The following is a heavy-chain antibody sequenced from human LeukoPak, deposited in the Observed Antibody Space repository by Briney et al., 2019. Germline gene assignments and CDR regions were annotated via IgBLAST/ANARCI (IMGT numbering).Heavy chain of an antibody. CDR2: INPNSGGT. CDR1: GYSFTDYY. CDR3: ARGGSLPYYYYYMDV. J-gene: IGHJ6*03. Sequence: ASVKVSCKTSGYSFTDYYMHWVRQAPGQGLEWMGWINPNSGGTSSAQKFQGRVTMTRDTSISTAYMELSRLRSDDTAVYYCARGGSLPYYYYYMDVWGQGTTVTVSS. D-gene: IGHD2-15*01. V-gene: IGHV1-2*02.